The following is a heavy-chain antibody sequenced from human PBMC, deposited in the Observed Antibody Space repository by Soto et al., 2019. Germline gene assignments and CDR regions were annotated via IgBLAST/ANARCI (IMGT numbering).Heavy chain of an antibody. J-gene: IGHJ6*02. CDR1: GFTFSNAW. Sequence: VQLVESGGGLVKPGGSLRLSCAASGFTFSNAWMSWVRQAPGKGLEWVGRIKSKTDGGTTDYAAPVKGRFTISRDDSKNTLYLQMNSLKTEDTAVYYCTTNYGSGSYRDYYYYGMDVWGQGTTVTVSS. CDR2: IKSKTDGGTT. CDR3: TTNYGSGSYRDYYYYGMDV. V-gene: IGHV3-15*01. D-gene: IGHD3-10*01.